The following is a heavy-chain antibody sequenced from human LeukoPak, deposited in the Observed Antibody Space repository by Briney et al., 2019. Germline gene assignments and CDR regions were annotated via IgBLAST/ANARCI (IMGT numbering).Heavy chain of an antibody. CDR1: GFTFSSYA. Sequence: GGSLRLSCAASGFTFSSYAMHWVRQAPGKGLEWVAVISYDGSNKYYADSVKGRFTISRDNSKNTLYLQMNSLRAEDTAVYYCAKRSSYGSYYYYYMDVWGKGTTVTISS. CDR3: AKRSSYGSYYYYYMDV. J-gene: IGHJ6*03. V-gene: IGHV3-30*04. CDR2: ISYDGSNK. D-gene: IGHD5-18*01.